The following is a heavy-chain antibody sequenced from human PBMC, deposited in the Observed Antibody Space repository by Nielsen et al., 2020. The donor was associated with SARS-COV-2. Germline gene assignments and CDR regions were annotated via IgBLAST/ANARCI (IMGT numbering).Heavy chain of an antibody. CDR3: ARVDSTRVFAILHWFDP. CDR2: INPDGTEK. D-gene: IGHD2-21*01. V-gene: IGHV3-7*03. J-gene: IGHJ5*02. Sequence: GGSLRLSCAASGFTFSSYIMYWVRQAPGKGLEWVANINPDGTEKNYVDSVKGLFTISRDNAKNSLSLQMSTLRVEDTAVYYCARVDSTRVFAILHWFDPWGQGTLVTVSS. CDR1: GFTFSSYI.